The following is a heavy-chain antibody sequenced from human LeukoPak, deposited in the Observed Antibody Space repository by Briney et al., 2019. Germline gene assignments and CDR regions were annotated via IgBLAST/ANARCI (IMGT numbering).Heavy chain of an antibody. CDR3: ARDSAQNEFSMGYYGMDV. CDR2: ISSSSSYI. D-gene: IGHD3-16*02. CDR1: GFTFSNSW. J-gene: IGHJ6*02. V-gene: IGHV3-21*01. Sequence: GGSLRLSCAASGFTFSNSWLNWVRQAPGKGLEWVSSISSSSSYIYYADSVKGRFTISRDNAKNSLYLQMNSLRAEDTAVYYCARDSAQNEFSMGYYGMDVWGQGTTVTVSS.